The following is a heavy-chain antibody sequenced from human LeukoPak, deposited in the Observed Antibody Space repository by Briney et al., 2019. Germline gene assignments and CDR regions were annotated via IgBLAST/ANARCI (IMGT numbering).Heavy chain of an antibody. CDR1: GFTVSSNY. V-gene: IGHV3-23*01. J-gene: IGHJ4*02. CDR2: ISGSGGST. Sequence: GGSLRLSCAASGFTVSSNYMSWVRQAPGKGLEWVSAISGSGGSTYYADSVKGRFTISRDNSKNTLYLQMNSLRAEDTAVYYCAKFTSGWYEGFDYWGQGTLVTVSS. D-gene: IGHD6-19*01. CDR3: AKFTSGWYEGFDY.